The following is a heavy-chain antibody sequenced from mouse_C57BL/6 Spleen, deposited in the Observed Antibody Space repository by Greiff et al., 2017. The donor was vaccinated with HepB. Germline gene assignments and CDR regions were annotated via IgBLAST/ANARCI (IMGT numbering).Heavy chain of an antibody. CDR1: GYTFTDYY. D-gene: IGHD1-1*01. Sequence: EVQLQQSGPELVKPGASVKISCKASGYTFTDYYMNWVKQSHGKSLEWIGDINPNNGGTSYNQKFKGQATLTGDKSSSTAYMELHSLTSEDSAVYYCARDYYGSVSSYWYVDVWGTGTTVTVAS. CDR3: ARDYYGSVSSYWYVDV. CDR2: INPNNGGT. J-gene: IGHJ1*03. V-gene: IGHV1-26*01.